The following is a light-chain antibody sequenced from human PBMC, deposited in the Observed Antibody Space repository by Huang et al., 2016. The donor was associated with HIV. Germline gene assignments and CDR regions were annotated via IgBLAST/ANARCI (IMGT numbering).Light chain of an antibody. CDR1: ESVSSS. J-gene: IGKJ5*01. Sequence: EIVMTQSPGTLSVSPGERVTLSCSANESVSSSLAWYQQVSGQSPGLLIYDASTRATGIPARFSGSWSGTNFTLTVSSLQSEDFAVYYCQQYNDWPPITFGQGTRLDIK. V-gene: IGKV3-15*01. CDR2: DAS. CDR3: QQYNDWPPIT.